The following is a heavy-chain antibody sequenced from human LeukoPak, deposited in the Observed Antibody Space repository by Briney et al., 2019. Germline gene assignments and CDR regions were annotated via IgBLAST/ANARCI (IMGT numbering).Heavy chain of an antibody. J-gene: IGHJ4*02. D-gene: IGHD3-3*01. CDR2: MNPNSGNT. Sequence: ASVKVSCKASGYTFTSYDINWVRQATGQGLEWMGWMNPNSGNTGYAQKFQGRVTMTRNTSISTAYMELRSLRSDDTAVYYCARDRNFAYYDFWSGYSPGFDYWGQGTLVTVSS. CDR1: GYTFTSYD. CDR3: ARDRNFAYYDFWSGYSPGFDY. V-gene: IGHV1-8*01.